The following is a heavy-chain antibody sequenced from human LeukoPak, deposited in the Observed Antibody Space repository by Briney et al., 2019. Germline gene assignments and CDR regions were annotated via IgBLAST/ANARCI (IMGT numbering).Heavy chain of an antibody. Sequence: GASVKVSCKASGYTFTSYGITWVRQAPGQGLEWMGWISAYNGDTNYPQNLQGRVTMTTDTSTSTAYMELRSLRSDDTAVYYCARTPNTYGSGSYSVFWGQGTLVTVSS. CDR2: ISAYNGDT. D-gene: IGHD3-10*01. V-gene: IGHV1-18*01. CDR3: ARTPNTYGSGSYSVF. J-gene: IGHJ4*02. CDR1: GYTFTSYG.